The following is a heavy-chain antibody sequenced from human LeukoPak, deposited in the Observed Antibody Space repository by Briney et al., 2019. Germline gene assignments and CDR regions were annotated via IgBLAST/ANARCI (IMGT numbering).Heavy chain of an antibody. D-gene: IGHD6-19*01. J-gene: IGHJ3*02. CDR2: ITGADGAT. Sequence: GGSLSLSCGASGFTFGNYGMSWVRQLPGKGLEWISSITGADGATYYADSVKGRITISRDNSKNTLYLQMNSLRADDTAVYYCAKDQGSGWFGGFDIWGQGTMVTVSS. CDR3: AKDQGSGWFGGFDI. CDR1: GFTFGNYG. V-gene: IGHV3-23*01.